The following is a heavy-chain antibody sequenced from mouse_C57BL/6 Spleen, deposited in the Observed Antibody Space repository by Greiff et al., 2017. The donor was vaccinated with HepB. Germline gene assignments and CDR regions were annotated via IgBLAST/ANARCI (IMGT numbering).Heavy chain of an antibody. CDR2: IDPSDSYT. CDR3: ARDAWFAY. Sequence: QVQLQQPGAELVKPGASVKLSCKASGYTFTSYWMQWVKQRPGQGLEWIGEIDPSDSYTNYNQKFKGKATLTVDTSSSTAYMQLSSLTSEYSAVYYCARDAWFAYWGQGTLVTVSA. V-gene: IGHV1-50*01. J-gene: IGHJ3*01. CDR1: GYTFTSYW.